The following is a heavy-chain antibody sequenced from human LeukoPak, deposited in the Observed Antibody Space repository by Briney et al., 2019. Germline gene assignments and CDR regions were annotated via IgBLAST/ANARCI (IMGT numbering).Heavy chain of an antibody. CDR1: GFTFSSYA. D-gene: IGHD4-17*01. CDR2: ISGSGGST. Sequence: GGSLRLSCAASGFTFSSYAMSWVRQAPGKGLEWVSAISGSGGSTYYADSVKGRFTISRDNSKNTLYLQMNSLRAEDTAVYYCATATRKKTVTTDWFDPWGQGTLVTVSS. V-gene: IGHV3-23*01. J-gene: IGHJ5*02. CDR3: ATATRKKTVTTDWFDP.